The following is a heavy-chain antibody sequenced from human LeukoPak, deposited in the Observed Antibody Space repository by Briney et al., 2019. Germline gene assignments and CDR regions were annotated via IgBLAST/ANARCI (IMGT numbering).Heavy chain of an antibody. CDR3: ARRDPGYSSGWYNFGKYFDY. CDR1: GFTFSSYW. Sequence: GSLRLSCAASGFTFSSYWMSWIRQPPGKGLEWIGGINHSGSTNYNPSLKSRVTISVDTSKNQFSLKLSSVTAADTAVYYCARRDPGYSSGWYNFGKYFDYWGQGTLVTVSS. CDR2: INHSGST. D-gene: IGHD6-19*01. J-gene: IGHJ4*02. V-gene: IGHV4-34*01.